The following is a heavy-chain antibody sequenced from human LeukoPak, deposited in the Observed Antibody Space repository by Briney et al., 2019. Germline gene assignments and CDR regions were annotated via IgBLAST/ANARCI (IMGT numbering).Heavy chain of an antibody. Sequence: ASVKVSCKVSGYTFTSNDFNWVRQATGQRPEWMGWMSPNSGDTGYAQKFQDRVTMTRNTSISTAYMELSSLRSEDTAVYYCAASRDYSNLQFDYWGQGTLVTVSS. CDR1: GYTFTSND. CDR2: MSPNSGDT. D-gene: IGHD4-11*01. CDR3: AASRDYSNLQFDY. V-gene: IGHV1-8*01. J-gene: IGHJ4*02.